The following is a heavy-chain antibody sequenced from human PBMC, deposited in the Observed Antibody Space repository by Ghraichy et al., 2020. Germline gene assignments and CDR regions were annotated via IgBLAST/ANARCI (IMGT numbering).Heavy chain of an antibody. Sequence: SETLSLTCGVYGGPFSGYYWSWIRQPPGKGLEWIGEINHSGSTNYNPSLKSRVTISVDTSKNQFSLKLSSVTAADTAVYYCARGDFEFDYWGQGTPVTVSS. D-gene: IGHD2-21*02. J-gene: IGHJ4*02. V-gene: IGHV4-34*01. CDR2: INHSGST. CDR1: GGPFSGYY. CDR3: ARGDFEFDY.